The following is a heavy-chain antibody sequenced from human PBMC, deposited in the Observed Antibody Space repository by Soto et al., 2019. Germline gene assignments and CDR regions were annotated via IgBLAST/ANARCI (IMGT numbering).Heavy chain of an antibody. CDR2: MWSDGTNK. V-gene: IGHV3-33*06. J-gene: IGHJ4*02. CDR1: GFSFSTYV. CDR3: AKDESAGYYYFDY. Sequence: GGSLRLSCAASGFSFSTYVIHWGLQSPGKGLEWVAVMWSDGTNKHYADSVKGRFTIARDNSRNTLYLQMNSLRAEDTAVYYCAKDESAGYYYFDYWGQGTLVTVSS. D-gene: IGHD3-9*01.